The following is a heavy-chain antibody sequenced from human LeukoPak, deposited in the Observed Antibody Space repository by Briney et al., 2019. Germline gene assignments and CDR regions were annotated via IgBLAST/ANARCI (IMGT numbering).Heavy chain of an antibody. CDR2: IYYSGST. D-gene: IGHD3-16*02. J-gene: IGHJ3*02. Sequence: SETLSLTCTVSGGSISTSNYYWSWIRQPPGKGLEWIGYIYYSGSTNYNPSLKSRVTISVDTSKNQFSLKLSSVTAADTAVYYCARSGYVWGSYRYQDAFDIWGQGTMVTVSS. CDR3: ARSGYVWGSYRYQDAFDI. V-gene: IGHV4-61*01. CDR1: GGSISTSNYY.